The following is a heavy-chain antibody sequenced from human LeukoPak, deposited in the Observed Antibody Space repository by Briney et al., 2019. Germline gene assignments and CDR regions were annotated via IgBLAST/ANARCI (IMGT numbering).Heavy chain of an antibody. CDR2: MNPISGNT. CDR3: ARVLKKYCSGDDCYRPRGYYYYMEV. CDR1: GYTFTSYD. D-gene: IGHD2-15*01. V-gene: IGHV1-8*01. Sequence: ASVKVSCTASGYTFTSYDINWVRQATGQGLEWMGWMNPISGNTGYAQKFLGRVTITSNTAMSTVYMELSSLRSEDTAVYYCARVLKKYCSGDDCYRPRGYYYYMEVWGKGTTVTVSS. J-gene: IGHJ6*03.